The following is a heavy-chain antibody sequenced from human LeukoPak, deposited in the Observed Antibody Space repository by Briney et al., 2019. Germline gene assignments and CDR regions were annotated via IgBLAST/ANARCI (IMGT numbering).Heavy chain of an antibody. D-gene: IGHD3-22*01. CDR3: AREYYYDSSGYQRFEFDY. CDR2: INPNSGGT. Sequence: GASVTVSCKASGYTFTGYYMHWVRQAPGQGLEWMGWINPNSGGTNYAQKFQGRVTMTRDTSISTAYMELSRLRSDDTAVYYCAREYYYDSSGYQRFEFDYWGQGTLVTVSS. V-gene: IGHV1-2*02. J-gene: IGHJ4*02. CDR1: GYTFTGYY.